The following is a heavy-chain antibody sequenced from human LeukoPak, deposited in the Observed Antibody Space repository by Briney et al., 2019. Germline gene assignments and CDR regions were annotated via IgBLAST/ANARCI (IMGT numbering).Heavy chain of an antibody. CDR3: AKDTYYYDSSGYEEEMGPLDY. D-gene: IGHD3-22*01. Sequence: GGSLRLSCAASGFTFSSYGMHWVRQAPGKGLEGGAVISYDGSNKYYADSVKGRFTISRDNSKNTLYLQMNSLRAEDTAVYYCAKDTYYYDSSGYEEEMGPLDYWGQGTLVTVSS. CDR2: ISYDGSNK. V-gene: IGHV3-30*18. J-gene: IGHJ4*02. CDR1: GFTFSSYG.